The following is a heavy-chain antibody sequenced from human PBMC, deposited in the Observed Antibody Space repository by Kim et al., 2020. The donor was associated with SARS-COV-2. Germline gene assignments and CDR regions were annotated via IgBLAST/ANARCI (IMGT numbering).Heavy chain of an antibody. Sequence: ASVKVSCKASGYTFTGYYMHWVRQAPGQGLEWMGRINPNSGGTNYAQKFQGRVTMTRDTSISTAYMELSRLRSDDTAVYYCARVWGSYVPYDYVWGSYQLFDYWGQGTLVTVSS. J-gene: IGHJ4*02. CDR2: INPNSGGT. CDR1: GYTFTGYY. CDR3: ARVWGSYVPYDYVWGSYQLFDY. D-gene: IGHD3-16*02. V-gene: IGHV1-2*06.